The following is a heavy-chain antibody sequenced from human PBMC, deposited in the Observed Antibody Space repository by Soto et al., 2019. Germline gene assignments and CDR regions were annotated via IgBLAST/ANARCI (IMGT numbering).Heavy chain of an antibody. V-gene: IGHV3-30-3*01. D-gene: IGHD1-26*01. CDR2: ISYDGSNE. J-gene: IGHJ4*02. CDR3: AKGGGSYTGLRYFDY. Sequence: QVQLVESGGGVVQPGRSLRLSCAASGFTFSDYNMHWVRQVPGKGLEWVALISYDGSNENYADSVKGRFTISRDNSKNTLYLQMNSLRAEDTAVYYCAKGGGSYTGLRYFDYWGQGTLVTVSS. CDR1: GFTFSDYN.